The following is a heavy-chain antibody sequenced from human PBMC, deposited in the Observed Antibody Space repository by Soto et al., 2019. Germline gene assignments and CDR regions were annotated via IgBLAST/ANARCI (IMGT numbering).Heavy chain of an antibody. CDR2: ISYDGSNK. D-gene: IGHD3-22*01. CDR3: VRSMIIVVRLIGLDY. Sequence: QVQLVESGGGVVQPGGSLRLSCGASGFTFRSYAMHWVRQTPGKGLEWVAVISYDGSNKHYADSVKGRFSISRDNAKNMLYLQMDSLSSEDTAVYYCVRSMIIVVRLIGLDYWGQETLVTVSS. CDR1: GFTFRSYA. V-gene: IGHV3-30-3*01. J-gene: IGHJ4*02.